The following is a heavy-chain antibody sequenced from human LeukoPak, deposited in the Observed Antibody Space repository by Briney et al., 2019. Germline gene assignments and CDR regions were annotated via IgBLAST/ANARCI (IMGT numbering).Heavy chain of an antibody. CDR3: AKDSRRSYYGSGTFMAV. J-gene: IGHJ6*02. CDR2: ISNDGSNE. Sequence: QPGGSLKLSCAASGFTFSGSAMHWVRQAPGKGLEWVTVISNDGSNEYYADSVKGRFTISRDNSKNTLYLQMNSLRVEDTAVYYCAKDSRRSYYGSGTFMAVWGQGTTVTVSS. D-gene: IGHD3-10*01. CDR1: GFTFSGSA. V-gene: IGHV3-30*04.